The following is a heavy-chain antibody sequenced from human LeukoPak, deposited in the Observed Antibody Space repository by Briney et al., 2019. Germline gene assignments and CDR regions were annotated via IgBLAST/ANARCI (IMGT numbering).Heavy chain of an antibody. CDR2: ISSSSSTI. CDR1: GFTFSSYS. CDR3: AKESPFIVGAAKAYYFDY. Sequence: GGSLRLSRAASGFTFSSYSMNWVRQAPGKGLEWVSYISSSSSTIYYADSVKGRFTISRDNAKNSLYLQMNSLRAEDTAVYYCAKESPFIVGAAKAYYFDYWGQGTLVTVSS. J-gene: IGHJ4*02. V-gene: IGHV3-48*01. D-gene: IGHD1-26*01.